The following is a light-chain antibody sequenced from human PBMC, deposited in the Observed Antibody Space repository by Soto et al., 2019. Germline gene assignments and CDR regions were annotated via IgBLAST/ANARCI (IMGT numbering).Light chain of an antibody. CDR2: EVT. J-gene: IGLJ3*02. CDR3: ISYTSSSTWV. V-gene: IGLV2-14*01. CDR1: SGDVGGYNY. Sequence: QSALTQPASVSGSPGQSITISCTGTSGDVGGYNYVSWYQHHPVKAPKLLIYEVTNRPSGVSDRFSGYRSGNTASLTISGLQAEYESDYYCISYTSSSTWVFGGGTKLTVL.